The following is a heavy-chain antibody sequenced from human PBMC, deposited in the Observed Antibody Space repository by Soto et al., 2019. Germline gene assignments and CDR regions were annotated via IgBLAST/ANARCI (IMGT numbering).Heavy chain of an antibody. Sequence: QVQLVQSGAEVKKPGSSVKVSCKASGGTFSSYTISWVRQAPGQGLEWMGRIIPILGIANYAQKFQGRVTITADKSTSTAYMELSRLRSEYTAVYYCARDCSSTSCYAYPWGQGTLVTVSS. J-gene: IGHJ5*02. CDR1: GGTFSSYT. CDR3: ARDCSSTSCYAYP. CDR2: IIPILGIA. V-gene: IGHV1-69*08. D-gene: IGHD2-2*01.